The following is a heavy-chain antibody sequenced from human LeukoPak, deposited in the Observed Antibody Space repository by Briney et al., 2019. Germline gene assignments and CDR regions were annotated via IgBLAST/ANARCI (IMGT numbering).Heavy chain of an antibody. CDR2: IKQDGSEK. CDR1: GFMLSSYW. CDR3: AKARHPYSSKWYYFDY. V-gene: IGHV3-7*01. J-gene: IGHJ4*02. D-gene: IGHD6-13*01. Sequence: GGSLRLSCAGSGFMLSSYWMSWVRQAPGKGLEWVANIKQDGSEKYYADSVKGRFTISRDNSKNTLYLQVNSLRAEDTAVYYCAKARHPYSSKWYYFDYWGQGSLVTVSS.